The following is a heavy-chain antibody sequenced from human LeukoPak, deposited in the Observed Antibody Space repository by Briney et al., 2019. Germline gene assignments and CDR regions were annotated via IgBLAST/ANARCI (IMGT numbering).Heavy chain of an antibody. J-gene: IGHJ4*02. CDR1: GFTFSSYS. Sequence: PGGSLRLSCAASGFTFSSYSMNWVRQAPGKGLEWVSSISSSSSYIYYADSVKGRFTISRDNAKNSLYLQMNSLRAEDTAVYYCARSTGSGSYATDYWGQGTLVTVSS. V-gene: IGHV3-21*01. CDR2: ISSSSSYI. CDR3: ARSTGSGSYATDY. D-gene: IGHD3-10*01.